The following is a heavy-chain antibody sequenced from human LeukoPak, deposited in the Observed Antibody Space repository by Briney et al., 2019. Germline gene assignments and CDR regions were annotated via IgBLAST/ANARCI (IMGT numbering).Heavy chain of an antibody. CDR1: GGSFSGYY. D-gene: IGHD3-10*01. V-gene: IGHV4-34*01. CDR3: ARLLYYYGSGSSRAAGPFDS. Sequence: SETLSLTCAVYGGSFSGYYWSWIRQPPGKGLEWIGEINHSGSTNYNPSLKSRVTISVDTSKNQFSLKLSSVTAADTAVYYCARLLYYYGSGSSRAAGPFDSWGQGTLVTVSS. J-gene: IGHJ4*02. CDR2: INHSGST.